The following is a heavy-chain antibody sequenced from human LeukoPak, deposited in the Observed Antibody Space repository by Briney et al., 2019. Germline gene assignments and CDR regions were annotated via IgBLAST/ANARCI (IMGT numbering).Heavy chain of an antibody. Sequence: GGSLRLSCAASGFTFSAFVVNWVRQASGKGLEWLSSITSSSHATFYAPSVRGRFTISRDNPRNSLYLQMDGLRADDTAVYYCGVAASSTSDFDYWGQGTLVTVSS. CDR2: ITSSSHAT. J-gene: IGHJ4*02. CDR1: GFTFSAFV. V-gene: IGHV3-21*01. CDR3: GVAASSTSDFDY. D-gene: IGHD1-26*01.